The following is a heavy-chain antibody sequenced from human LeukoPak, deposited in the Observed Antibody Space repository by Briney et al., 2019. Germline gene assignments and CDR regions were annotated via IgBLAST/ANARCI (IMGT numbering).Heavy chain of an antibody. V-gene: IGHV1-69*06. CDR2: IIPIFGTA. Sequence: SVKVSCTASGGTFSSYAISWVRQAPGQGLEWMGGIIPIFGTANYAQKFQGRVTITADKSTSTAYMELSSLRSEDTAVYYCARGPGAAADNPWGQGTLVTVSS. J-gene: IGHJ5*02. CDR1: GGTFSSYA. CDR3: ARGPGAAADNP. D-gene: IGHD6-13*01.